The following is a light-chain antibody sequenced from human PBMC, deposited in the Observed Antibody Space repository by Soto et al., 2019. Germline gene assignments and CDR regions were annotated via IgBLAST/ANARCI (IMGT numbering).Light chain of an antibody. V-gene: IGKV1D-12*01. J-gene: IGKJ4*01. CDR1: QGISTS. CDR2: AAS. CDR3: QQTNSFPLT. Sequence: DIQMTQSPSSVSASVGDGVTITCRASQGISTSLGWYQQKPGKAPKLLIYAASSLQSGVPSRFSGTGSGTDFTLTISSLQPEDFATCYCQQTNSFPLTLGGGTKVDIK.